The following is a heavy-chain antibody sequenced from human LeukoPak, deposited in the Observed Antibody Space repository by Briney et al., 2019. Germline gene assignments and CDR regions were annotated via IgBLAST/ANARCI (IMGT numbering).Heavy chain of an antibody. D-gene: IGHD3-9*01. J-gene: IGHJ4*02. CDR2: INPNSGGT. V-gene: IGHV1-2*02. CDR1: GYTFTSYY. Sequence: GASVKVSCKASGYTFTSYYMHWVRQAPGQGLEWMGWINPNSGGTNYAQKFQGRVTMTRDTSISTAYMELSRLRSDDTAVYYCASEPNYYDILTGYPLDYWGQGTLVTVSS. CDR3: ASEPNYYDILTGYPLDY.